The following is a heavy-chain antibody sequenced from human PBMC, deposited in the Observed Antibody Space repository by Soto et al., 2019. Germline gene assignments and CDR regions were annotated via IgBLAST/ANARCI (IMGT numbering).Heavy chain of an antibody. CDR3: ASEYYYDSSGYRDY. V-gene: IGHV4-34*01. CDR2: INHSGST. D-gene: IGHD3-22*01. Sequence: SETLSLTCAVYGGSFSGYYWSWIRQPPGKGLEWIGEINHSGSTNYNPSLKSRVTISVDTSKNQFSLKLSSVTAADTAVYYCASEYYYDSSGYRDYWGQGTLVTVSS. J-gene: IGHJ4*02. CDR1: GGSFSGYY.